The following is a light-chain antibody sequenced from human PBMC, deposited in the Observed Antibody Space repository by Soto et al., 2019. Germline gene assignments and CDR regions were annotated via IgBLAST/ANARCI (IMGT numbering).Light chain of an antibody. J-gene: IGKJ1*01. V-gene: IGKV1-5*03. CDR1: QSISSW. CDR2: KAS. Sequence: DIQMTQSPSTLSSSVVERVTITCRASQSISSWLAWYQQKPGKAPKLLIYKASSLESGVPSRFSGSGSGTEFTLTISSLQPDDFATYYCQQYNSYWTFGQGTKVDIK. CDR3: QQYNSYWT.